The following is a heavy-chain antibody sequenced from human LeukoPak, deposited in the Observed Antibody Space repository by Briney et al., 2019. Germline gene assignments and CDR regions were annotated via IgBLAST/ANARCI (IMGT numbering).Heavy chain of an antibody. CDR2: IYYSGST. V-gene: IGHV4-30-4*01. J-gene: IGHJ5*02. CDR3: ARETLGASDNWFDP. D-gene: IGHD1-26*01. Sequence: SQTLSLTCTVSGGSISGGDYYWSWIRQPPGKGLEWIGYIYYSGSTYYNPSLKSRVTISVDTSKNQFSLKLSSVTAADTAVYYCARETLGASDNWFDPWGQGTLVTVSS. CDR1: GGSISGGDYY.